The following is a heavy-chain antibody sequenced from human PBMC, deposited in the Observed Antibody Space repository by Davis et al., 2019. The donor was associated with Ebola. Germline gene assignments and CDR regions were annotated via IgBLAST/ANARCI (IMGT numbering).Heavy chain of an antibody. Sequence: GESLKISCAASGFTFSAHSMNWVRQAPGKGLEWVSFISSRGSYIYYADSLKGRFTISRDNAENSLYLQMNSLRAEDTAVYYGAKIRGYSGYNWGQGTLVTVSS. CDR1: GFTFSAHS. V-gene: IGHV3-21*04. D-gene: IGHD5-12*01. J-gene: IGHJ4*02. CDR2: ISSRGSYI. CDR3: AKIRGYSGYN.